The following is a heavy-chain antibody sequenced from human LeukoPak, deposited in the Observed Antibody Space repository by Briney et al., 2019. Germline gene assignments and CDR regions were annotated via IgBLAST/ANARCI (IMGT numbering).Heavy chain of an antibody. CDR2: FYYSGFT. J-gene: IGHJ4*02. D-gene: IGHD1-26*01. CDR3: ARDLGGSYSSFDY. V-gene: IGHV4-39*02. Sequence: SETLSLTCSVSDDSISRSSYYWGCLRQPPGKDLVWIGTFYYSGFTYYNPSLKNRVTISVDTSKNQFSLKLSSVTAEDTAVYYCARDLGGSYSSFDYWGQGTLVTVSS. CDR1: DDSISRSSYY.